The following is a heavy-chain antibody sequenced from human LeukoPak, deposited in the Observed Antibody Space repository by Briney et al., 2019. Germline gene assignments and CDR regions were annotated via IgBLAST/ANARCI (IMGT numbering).Heavy chain of an antibody. Sequence: ASVKVSCKASGGTSSSYTISWVRQAPGQGLEWMGRIIPILGIANYAQKFQGRVTITADKSTSTAYMELSSLRSEDTAVYYCARDEGGYYGDYAGYFDYWGQGTLVTVSS. V-gene: IGHV1-69*04. CDR2: IIPILGIA. CDR1: GGTSSSYT. CDR3: ARDEGGYYGDYAGYFDY. D-gene: IGHD4-17*01. J-gene: IGHJ4*02.